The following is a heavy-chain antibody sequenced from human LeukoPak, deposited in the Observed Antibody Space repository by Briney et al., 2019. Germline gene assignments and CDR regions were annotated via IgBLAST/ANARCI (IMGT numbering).Heavy chain of an antibody. D-gene: IGHD3-10*01. CDR2: ISGTGNTV. CDR3: TRIRSYSGSGNNYYFDEWDY. CDR1: GFSFSSYE. Sequence: QTGGSLRLSCEASGFSFSSYEMNWVRQAPGKGLEWVSYISGTGNTVKYADSVKGRFSISRDNAKNSLYLQMNSLRAEDTAVYYCTRIRSYSGSGNNYYFDEWDYWGQGTLVTVSS. V-gene: IGHV3-48*03. J-gene: IGHJ4*02.